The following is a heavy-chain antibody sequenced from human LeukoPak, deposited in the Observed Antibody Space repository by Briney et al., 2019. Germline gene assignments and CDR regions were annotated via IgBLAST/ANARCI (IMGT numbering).Heavy chain of an antibody. Sequence: GESLKISCKGSGYSFTSYWIGWVRQMPGKGLEWMGTIYPVDSDTRYSPSFQGQVTISADKSISTAYLQWSSLKASDTAMYYCASLQTYYYDSSGSFDYWGQGTLVTVSS. D-gene: IGHD3-22*01. CDR2: IYPVDSDT. CDR1: GYSFTSYW. V-gene: IGHV5-51*01. CDR3: ASLQTYYYDSSGSFDY. J-gene: IGHJ4*02.